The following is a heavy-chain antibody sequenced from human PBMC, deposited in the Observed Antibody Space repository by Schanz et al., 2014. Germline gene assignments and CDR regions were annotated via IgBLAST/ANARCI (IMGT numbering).Heavy chain of an antibody. Sequence: QVHLVESGGGVVQPGRSLRLSCAASGFTFSSYGMHWVRQAPGKGLEWVAIISLDGSNQYYADSVKGRFTISRDNSKNTLHLQMNSLRAEDTAVYYCARDKGGYYPFDYWGQGTLVTVSS. CDR1: GFTFSSYG. V-gene: IGHV3-30*03. CDR3: ARDKGGYYPFDY. CDR2: ISLDGSNQ. D-gene: IGHD3-3*01. J-gene: IGHJ4*02.